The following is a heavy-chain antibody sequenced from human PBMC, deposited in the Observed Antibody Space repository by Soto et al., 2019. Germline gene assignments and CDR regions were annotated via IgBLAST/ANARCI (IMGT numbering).Heavy chain of an antibody. D-gene: IGHD4-17*01. Sequence: SETLSLTCTVSGGSISSGVYYWSWIRQHPGKGLEWIGYIFYSGSTYYNPSLKSRVTIPVDTSKSQFSLKLSSVTAADTAVYYCATISNYGDYNYYYGMDVWGQGTTVTVSS. CDR3: ATISNYGDYNYYYGMDV. J-gene: IGHJ6*02. CDR2: IFYSGST. V-gene: IGHV4-31*03. CDR1: GGSISSGVYY.